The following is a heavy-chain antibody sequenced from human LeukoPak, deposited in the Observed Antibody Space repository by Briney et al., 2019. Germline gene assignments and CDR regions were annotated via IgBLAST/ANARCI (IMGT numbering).Heavy chain of an antibody. J-gene: IGHJ4*02. CDR2: IHPSDSDT. V-gene: IGHV5-10-1*01. Sequence: GASLQISCEGSGSIFTPYWISFLRQLPGEGPEWMGRIHPSDSDTNYSPSFQGHVTFSTDKSLSTPYLQWTRLKDTDTSIYFCSKHYYNDNTLLYFWGQGTLVTVSS. CDR1: GSIFTPYW. CDR3: SKHYYNDNTLLYF. D-gene: IGHD3-22*01.